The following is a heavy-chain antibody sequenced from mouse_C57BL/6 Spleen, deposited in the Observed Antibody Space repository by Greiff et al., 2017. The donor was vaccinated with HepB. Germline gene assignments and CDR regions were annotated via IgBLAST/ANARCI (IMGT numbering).Heavy chain of an antibody. V-gene: IGHV1-59*01. Sequence: QVQLQQPGAELVRPGTSVKLSCKASGYTFTSYWMHWVKQRPGQGLEWIGVIDPSDSYTNYNQKFKGKATLNVDTSSSTAYMQLSSLTSEDSAVYYCARGDYGSSYVGGNYFDYWGQGTTLTVSS. CDR1: GYTFTSYW. D-gene: IGHD1-1*01. CDR2: IDPSDSYT. CDR3: ARGDYGSSYVGGNYFDY. J-gene: IGHJ2*01.